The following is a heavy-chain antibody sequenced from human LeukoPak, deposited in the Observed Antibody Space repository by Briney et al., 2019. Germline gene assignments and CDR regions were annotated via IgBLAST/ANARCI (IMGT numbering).Heavy chain of an antibody. J-gene: IGHJ4*02. Sequence: GGSLRLSCAASGFTFSSYWMHWVRQAPGKGLVWVSRINSDGSSTSYADSVKGRFTISRDNAKNTLYLQMNSLRAEDTAVYYCARALEGEQWLAPYFDYWGQGTLVTVSS. CDR3: ARALEGEQWLAPYFDY. CDR2: INSDGSST. CDR1: GFTFSSYW. V-gene: IGHV3-74*01. D-gene: IGHD6-19*01.